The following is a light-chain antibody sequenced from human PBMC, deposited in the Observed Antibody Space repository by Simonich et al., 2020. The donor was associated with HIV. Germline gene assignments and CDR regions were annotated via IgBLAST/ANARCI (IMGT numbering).Light chain of an antibody. J-gene: IGKJ1*01. CDR1: QRISSW. Sequence: DIQMTQYPSTLSASVGDRVTITCRASQRISSWLAWYQPKPGKAPKLLIYKASSFDSGVPSRFSGSGFGTEFTLTSSSLQPDDFATYYCQQYNAYSWTFGQGTKVEIK. V-gene: IGKV1-5*03. CDR2: KAS. CDR3: QQYNAYSWT.